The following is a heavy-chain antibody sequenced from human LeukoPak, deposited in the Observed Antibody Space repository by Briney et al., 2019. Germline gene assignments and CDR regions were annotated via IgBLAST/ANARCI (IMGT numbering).Heavy chain of an antibody. V-gene: IGHV3-23*01. D-gene: IGHD4-17*01. J-gene: IGHJ4*02. Sequence: PGGSLRLSCAASGFTFSSYAMSWVRQAPGKGLEWVSAISGSGGSTYYADSVKGRLTISRDNSKNTLYLQMNSLRAEDTAVYYCAKNDYGDYGASDWGQGTLVTVSS. CDR1: GFTFSSYA. CDR2: ISGSGGST. CDR3: AKNDYGDYGASD.